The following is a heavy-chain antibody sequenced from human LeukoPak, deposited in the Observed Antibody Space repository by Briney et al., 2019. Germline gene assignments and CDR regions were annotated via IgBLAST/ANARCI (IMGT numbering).Heavy chain of an antibody. Sequence: PSETLSLTCTVSGGSISSYYWSWIRQHPGKGLEWIGHIYYSGSTYYNPSLKSRVTISVDTSNNQFSLKLSSVTAADTAAYYCARDMGLYFYDSSGPDAFDIWGQGTMVIVSS. CDR2: IYYSGST. CDR3: ARDMGLYFYDSSGPDAFDI. D-gene: IGHD3-22*01. CDR1: GGSISSYY. V-gene: IGHV4-59*06. J-gene: IGHJ3*02.